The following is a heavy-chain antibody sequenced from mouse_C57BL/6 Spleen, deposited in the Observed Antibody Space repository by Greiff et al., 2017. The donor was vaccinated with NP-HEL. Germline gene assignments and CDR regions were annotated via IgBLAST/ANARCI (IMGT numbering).Heavy chain of an antibody. D-gene: IGHD2-1*01. CDR1: GYAFSSSW. CDR2: IYPGDGDT. CDR3: AIYYGPPRAMDY. Sequence: QVQLQQSGPELVKPGASVKISCKASGYAFSSSWMNWVKQRPGKGLEWIGRIYPGDGDTNYNGKFKGKATLTADKSSSTAYMQLSSLTSEDSAVYFCAIYYGPPRAMDYWGQGTSVTVSS. J-gene: IGHJ4*01. V-gene: IGHV1-82*01.